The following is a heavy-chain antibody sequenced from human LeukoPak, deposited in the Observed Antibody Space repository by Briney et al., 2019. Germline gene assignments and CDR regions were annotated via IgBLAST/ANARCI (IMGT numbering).Heavy chain of an antibody. CDR2: LSKSGNT. Sequence: SETLSLTCTVSGGSISSYYWSWIRLPPGKGLEWIGYLSKSGNTNYSPSLKSRVTIFGDTSKNQFFLKLSSVTGADTAVYYCARARYVNSFYAFDIWGQGTLVTVSS. CDR1: GGSISSYY. J-gene: IGHJ3*02. CDR3: ARARYVNSFYAFDI. V-gene: IGHV4-59*01. D-gene: IGHD3-9*01.